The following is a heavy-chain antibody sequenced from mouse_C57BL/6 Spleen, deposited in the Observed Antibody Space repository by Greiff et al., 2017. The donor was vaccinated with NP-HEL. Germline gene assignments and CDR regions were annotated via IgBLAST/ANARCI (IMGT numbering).Heavy chain of an antibody. J-gene: IGHJ4*01. CDR2: IDPNSGGT. CDR1: GYTFTSYW. CDR3: ASPYYDSAYAMDY. V-gene: IGHV1-72*01. D-gene: IGHD2-4*01. Sequence: VQLQQSGAELVKPGASVKLSCKASGYTFTSYWMHWVKQRPGRGLEWIGRIDPNSGGTKYNEKFKSKATLTVDKPSSTAYMQLTSLTSEDSAVFYCASPYYDSAYAMDYLGQGNSVTVSS.